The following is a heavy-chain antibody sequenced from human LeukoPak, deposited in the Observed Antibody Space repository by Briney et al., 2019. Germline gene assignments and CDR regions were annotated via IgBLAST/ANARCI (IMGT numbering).Heavy chain of an antibody. V-gene: IGHV1-18*01. CDR1: GYTFTGYG. CDR3: ARGYCSGGSCYSVGNFQH. J-gene: IGHJ1*01. D-gene: IGHD2-15*01. Sequence: ASVKVSCKASGYTFTGYGISWVRQAPGQGLEWMGWISAYNGNTNYAQKLQGRVTMTTDTSTSTAYMELRSLRSDDTAVYYCARGYCSGGSCYSVGNFQHWGQGTLVTVSS. CDR2: ISAYNGNT.